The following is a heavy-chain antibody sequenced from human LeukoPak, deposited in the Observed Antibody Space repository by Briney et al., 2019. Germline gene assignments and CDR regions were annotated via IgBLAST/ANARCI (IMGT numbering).Heavy chain of an antibody. V-gene: IGHV3-9*01. Sequence: GRSLRLSCAASGFTFDDYAMHWVRQAPGKGLEWVSGISWNSGSIGYADSVKGRFTISRDNAKNSLYLQMNSLRAEDTALYYCAKGGDYDFWSGTIGGDYWGQGTLVTVSS. D-gene: IGHD3-3*01. CDR2: ISWNSGSI. CDR1: GFTFDDYA. CDR3: AKGGDYDFWSGTIGGDY. J-gene: IGHJ4*02.